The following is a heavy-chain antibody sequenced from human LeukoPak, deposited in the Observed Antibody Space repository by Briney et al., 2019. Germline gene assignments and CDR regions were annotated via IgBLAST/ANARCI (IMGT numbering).Heavy chain of an antibody. CDR2: ISAYNGNT. CDR3: ARIGDGYCLGCAFDI. J-gene: IGHJ3*02. CDR1: GYTFTSYG. V-gene: IGHV1-18*01. Sequence: VASVKVSCKASGYTFTSYGISWVRQAPGQGLEWMGWISAYNGNTNYAQKLQGRVTMTTDTSTSTAYMELRSLRSDDTAVYYCARIGDGYCLGCAFDIWGQGTMVTVSS. D-gene: IGHD5-24*01.